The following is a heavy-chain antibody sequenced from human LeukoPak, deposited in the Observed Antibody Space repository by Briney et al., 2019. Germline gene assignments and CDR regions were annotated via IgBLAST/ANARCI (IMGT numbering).Heavy chain of an antibody. D-gene: IGHD6-19*01. Sequence: GGSLRLSCVASVFNFSNYAMHLVRQAPGKGLEWVAVISYDGSEKYYAESVKGRFTISRDNSKNTLPLQMSSLKAEDTAVFYCARSGSSGWVYYYYNYMDVWGKGTTVTVSS. CDR2: ISYDGSEK. CDR1: VFNFSNYA. V-gene: IGHV3-30*04. CDR3: ARSGSSGWVYYYYNYMDV. J-gene: IGHJ6*03.